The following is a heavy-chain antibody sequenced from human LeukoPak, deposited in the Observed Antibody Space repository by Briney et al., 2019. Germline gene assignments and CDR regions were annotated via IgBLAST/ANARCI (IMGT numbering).Heavy chain of an antibody. J-gene: IGHJ4*02. V-gene: IGHV3-48*02. CDR1: GFTFSSYN. CDR3: ARGTYYSDC. CDR2: ISSVITTV. Sequence: GGSLRLSCAASGFTFSSYNMNWVRQAPGKGLEWVSYISSVITTVYYADSVKGRFTISRDNARNSLYLQMNSLRDEDTAVYYCARGTYYSDCWGQGTLVTVSS.